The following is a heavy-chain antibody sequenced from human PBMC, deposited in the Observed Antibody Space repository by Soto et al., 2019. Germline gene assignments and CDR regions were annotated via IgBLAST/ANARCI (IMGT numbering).Heavy chain of an antibody. J-gene: IGHJ5*02. Sequence: EVQLLESGGGLVQPGGSLRLSCAASGFSLSSRAMSWVRQAPGKGLEWVSTISGSGVSTYYPDSVRGRFTISKDNSKNTVYLQMNSLRDDDTAEYCCTKGGSMVNGEFTSWGQGTLVTVSS. D-gene: IGHD3-10*01. CDR1: GFSLSSRA. V-gene: IGHV3-23*01. CDR2: ISGSGVST. CDR3: TKGGSMVNGEFTS.